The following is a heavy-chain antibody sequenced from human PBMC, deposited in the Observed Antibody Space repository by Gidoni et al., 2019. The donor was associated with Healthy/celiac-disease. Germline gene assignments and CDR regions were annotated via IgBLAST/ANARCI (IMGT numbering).Heavy chain of an antibody. CDR3: ARRHGWDFSGYKVDYFDS. J-gene: IGHJ4*02. Sequence: EVKKPGESLKISCKGSGYTFTSYWIGWVRQMPGKGLEWMGIIYPGDSDTRYSPSFQGQVTISADKSINTAYLQWSSLKASDTGMYYCARRHGWDFSGYKVDYFDSWGQGTLVTVSS. D-gene: IGHD3-22*01. CDR2: IYPGDSDT. CDR1: GYTFTSYW. V-gene: IGHV5-51*01.